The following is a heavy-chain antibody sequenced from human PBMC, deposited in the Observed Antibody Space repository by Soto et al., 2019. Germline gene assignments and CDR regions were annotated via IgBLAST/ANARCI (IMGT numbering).Heavy chain of an antibody. CDR1: GVSITGGDYY. Sequence: SETLSLTCTVSGVSITGGDYYWGWIRQAPGKGLEWIGNIFYSGATSYNPSLESRVTISLDRSKNQFSLKLDSVTAADTAVYYCARDRRVKHSWSPGDSYHYGLDVWGQGTTVTVSS. CDR3: ARDRRVKHSWSPGDSYHYGLDV. D-gene: IGHD6-13*01. V-gene: IGHV4-30-4*01. CDR2: IFYSGAT. J-gene: IGHJ6*02.